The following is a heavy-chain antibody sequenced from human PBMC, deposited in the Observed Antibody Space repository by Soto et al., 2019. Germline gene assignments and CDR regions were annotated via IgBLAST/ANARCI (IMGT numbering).Heavy chain of an antibody. Sequence: QVQLQQWGAGLLKPSETLSLTCAVYGGSFSGYYWSWIRQPPGKGLEWIGEINHSGSTNYNPSLKSRVTISVETSKNQLSLKLSSVTAADTAVYYCAREESDYVKYWGQGTLVTVSS. J-gene: IGHJ4*02. CDR1: GGSFSGYY. D-gene: IGHD4-17*01. V-gene: IGHV4-34*01. CDR3: AREESDYVKY. CDR2: INHSGST.